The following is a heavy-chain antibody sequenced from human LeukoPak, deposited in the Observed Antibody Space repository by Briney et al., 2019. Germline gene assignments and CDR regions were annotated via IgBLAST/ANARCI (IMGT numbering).Heavy chain of an antibody. CDR3: ARVFVDNWFDP. Sequence: PSETLSLTCSVSGDSISSGYYHWNWIRQPAGKGLEWIGRIYTTGSTHYNPSLKSRVTISIDPSKNHFSLKLSSVTAADTAVYYCARVFVDNWFDPWGRGTLVTVSS. J-gene: IGHJ5*02. CDR2: IYTTGST. V-gene: IGHV4-61*02. CDR1: GDSISSGYYH.